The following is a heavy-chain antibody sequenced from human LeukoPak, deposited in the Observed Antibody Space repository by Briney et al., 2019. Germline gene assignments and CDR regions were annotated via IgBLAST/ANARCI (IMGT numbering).Heavy chain of an antibody. CDR2: INWNGGST. Sequence: GGSLRLSCAASGFTFDDYGMSWVRQAPGKGLEWVSGINWNGGSTGYADSVKGRFTISRDNSKDTLYLQMSSLRAEDAALYYCAKEGAALGTGYFDYWGQGTRVTVSP. CDR3: AKEGAALGTGYFDY. D-gene: IGHD6-13*01. V-gene: IGHV3-20*04. J-gene: IGHJ4*02. CDR1: GFTFDDYG.